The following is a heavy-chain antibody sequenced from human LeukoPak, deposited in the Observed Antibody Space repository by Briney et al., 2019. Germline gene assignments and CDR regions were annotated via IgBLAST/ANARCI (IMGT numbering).Heavy chain of an antibody. D-gene: IGHD1-26*01. CDR2: IYTSGDT. J-gene: IGHJ4*02. CDR1: GDSISSGDYY. V-gene: IGHV4-61*02. CDR3: ARALRGSYKN. Sequence: PSETLSLTCTVSGDSISSGDYYWSWIRQPAGKGLEWIGRIYTSGDTNYNPSLKSRVTISVDTSKNQFSLKLSSVTAADTAVYYCARALRGSYKNWGQGTLVTVSS.